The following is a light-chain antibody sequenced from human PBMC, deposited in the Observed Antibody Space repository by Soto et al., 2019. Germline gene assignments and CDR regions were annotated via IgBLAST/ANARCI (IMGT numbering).Light chain of an antibody. CDR3: QQCRNWPLT. J-gene: IGKJ4*01. Sequence: EIVMTQSPATLSVSPGEGATLSCKASQNVYNNLAWCQQRPGQPPRLLIYDASTRATGISARFSGSGYGTEFTLTISSLQSEDFAVYFCQQCRNWPLTFGCGTKVEIK. V-gene: IGKV3-15*01. CDR2: DAS. CDR1: QNVYNN.